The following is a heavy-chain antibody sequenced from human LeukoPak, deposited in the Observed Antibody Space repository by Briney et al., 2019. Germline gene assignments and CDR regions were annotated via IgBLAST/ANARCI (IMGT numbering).Heavy chain of an antibody. V-gene: IGHV3-21*05. J-gene: IGHJ4*02. CDR2: ISGNSGDI. CDR3: ARDPRTVRI. CDR1: GFTFSSYT. Sequence: GGSLRLSCAASGFTFSSYTMTWVRQPPGKGLEWLSYISGNSGDINYADSVKGRFTVSRDNAKNSLYLQMNSLRVEDTAVYYCARDPRTVRIWGQGTLVTVSS. D-gene: IGHD1-1*01.